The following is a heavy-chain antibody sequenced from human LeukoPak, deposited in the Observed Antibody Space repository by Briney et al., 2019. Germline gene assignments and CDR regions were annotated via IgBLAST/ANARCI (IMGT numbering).Heavy chain of an antibody. CDR3: AKDLRYYGSGSYLGFDY. CDR2: ISYDGSNK. V-gene: IGHV3-30*18. Sequence: GRSLRVSCAASGFTFSSYGMHWVRQAPGKGLEWVAVISYDGSNKYYADSVKGRFTISRDNSKNTLYLQMNSLRAEDTAVYYCAKDLRYYGSGSYLGFDYWGQGTLVTVSS. J-gene: IGHJ4*02. D-gene: IGHD3-10*01. CDR1: GFTFSSYG.